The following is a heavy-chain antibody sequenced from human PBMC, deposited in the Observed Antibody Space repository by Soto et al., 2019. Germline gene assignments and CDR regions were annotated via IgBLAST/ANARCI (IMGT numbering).Heavy chain of an antibody. V-gene: IGHV3-23*01. CDR3: AKDRHLTIPHYSDY. Sequence: GGSLSLSCAASGFTFSTYAMTWVRQAPGKGPEWVSAISGDGGHTYYADSVKGRFAISRDNSKNTLYLQMTSLRAEDTAVYYCAKDRHLTIPHYSDYWGQGTLVTVSS. D-gene: IGHD2-21*01. CDR1: GFTFSTYA. J-gene: IGHJ4*02. CDR2: ISGDGGHT.